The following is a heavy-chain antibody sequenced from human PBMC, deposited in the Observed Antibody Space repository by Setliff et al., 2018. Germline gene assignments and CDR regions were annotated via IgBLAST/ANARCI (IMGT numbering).Heavy chain of an antibody. CDR2: IGGSGGSGGSGGNR. Sequence: QPGGSLSLSCAASGFTFSTYDMRWVRQAPGKGLEWVSAIGGSGGSGGSGGNRYYADSVKGRFTISRDNSKNTLYLEMNSLRDDDTAVYYCAKEARRRDGYNRWYFDLWGRGTLVTVSS. CDR1: GFTFSTYD. CDR3: AKEARRRDGYNRWYFDL. V-gene: IGHV3-23*01. J-gene: IGHJ2*01. D-gene: IGHD2-21*01.